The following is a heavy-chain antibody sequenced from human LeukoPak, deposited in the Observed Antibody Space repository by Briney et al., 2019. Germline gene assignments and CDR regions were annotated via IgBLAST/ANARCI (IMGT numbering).Heavy chain of an antibody. CDR3: AREGGSSGYYAGAFDI. D-gene: IGHD3-22*01. CDR2: MSYDGSNK. J-gene: IGHJ3*02. V-gene: IGHV3-30-3*01. Sequence: GGSLRLSCAASGFTFSSYAMHWVRQAPGKGLEWVAVMSYDGSNKYYADSVKGRFTISRDNSKNTLYLQMNSLRAEDTAVYYCAREGGSSGYYAGAFDIWGQGTMVTVSS. CDR1: GFTFSSYA.